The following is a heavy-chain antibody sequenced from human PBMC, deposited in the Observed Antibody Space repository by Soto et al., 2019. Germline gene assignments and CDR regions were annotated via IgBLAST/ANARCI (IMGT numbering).Heavy chain of an antibody. CDR3: ARDLVSRYCSSTSCYGGMDV. J-gene: IGHJ6*02. V-gene: IGHV3-30-3*01. D-gene: IGHD2-2*01. CDR1: GFTFSSYA. CDR2: ISYDGSNK. Sequence: GGSLRLSCAASGFTFSSYAMHWVRQAPGKGLEWVAVISYDGSNKYYADSVKGRFTISRDNSKNTLYLQMNSLRAEDTAVYYCARDLVSRYCSSTSCYGGMDVWGQGTTVTVSS.